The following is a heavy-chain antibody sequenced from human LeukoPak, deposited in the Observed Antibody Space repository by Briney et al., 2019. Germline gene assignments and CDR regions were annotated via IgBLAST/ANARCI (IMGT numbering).Heavy chain of an antibody. D-gene: IGHD6-13*01. CDR3: AKQSAGSAAWYSLHYDF. V-gene: IGHV3-23*01. CDR1: GFTFSNYG. J-gene: IGHJ4*02. CDR2: VDGGGGGT. Sequence: GGSLRLSCAASGFTFSNYGMHWVRQAPGRGLEWVSSVDGGGGGTYYADSVKGRFTISRDNSKDTLYLQMNGLRAEDTAVYFCAKQSAGSAAWYSLHYDFWGQGTLVTVSS.